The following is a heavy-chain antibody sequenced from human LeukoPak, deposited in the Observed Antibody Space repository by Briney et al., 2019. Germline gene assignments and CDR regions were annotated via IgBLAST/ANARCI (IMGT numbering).Heavy chain of an antibody. D-gene: IGHD4/OR15-4a*01. CDR2: SGSGGDT. Sequence: PGGSLRLSCAASGFTFSSHAMNWVRQAPGEGLEWVSISGSGGDTYYADSVKGRFTISRDDSKNTLYLQMNSLRAEDTAVYYCAKARGATYGTYYFDYWGQGTLVTVSS. CDR3: AKARGATYGTYYFDY. J-gene: IGHJ4*02. V-gene: IGHV3-23*01. CDR1: GFTFSSHA.